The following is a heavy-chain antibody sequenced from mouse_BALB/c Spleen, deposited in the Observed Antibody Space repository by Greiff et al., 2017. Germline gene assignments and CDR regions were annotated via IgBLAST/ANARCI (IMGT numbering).Heavy chain of an antibody. CDR1: GYAFTNYL. D-gene: IGHD1-1*01. V-gene: IGHV1-54*01. J-gene: IGHJ2*01. CDR3: ARGGLRGYFDY. Sequence: QVQLQQSGAELVRPGTSVKVSCKASGYAFTNYLIEWVKQRPGQGLEWIGVINPGSGGTNYNEKFKGKATLTADKSSSTAYMQLSSLTSDDSAVYFCARGGLRGYFDYCGQGTTLTVSS. CDR2: INPGSGGT.